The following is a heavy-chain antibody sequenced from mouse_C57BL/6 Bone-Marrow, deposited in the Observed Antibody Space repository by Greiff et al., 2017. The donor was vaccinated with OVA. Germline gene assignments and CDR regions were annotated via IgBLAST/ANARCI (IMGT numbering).Heavy chain of an antibody. CDR2: ISAGGSYT. CDR3: SRVFILCDF. D-gene: IGHD1-2*01. V-gene: IGHV5-4*01. Sequence: EVHLVESGGGLVKPGGSLKLSCAASGFTFSSYAMSWVRQTPEKRLEWVATISAGGSYTYYPDNVKGRFTISRDNASNTLYLHISHLTSEDTAVYYCSRVFILCDFGGQGTAITVT. J-gene: IGHJ2*01. CDR1: GFTFSSYA.